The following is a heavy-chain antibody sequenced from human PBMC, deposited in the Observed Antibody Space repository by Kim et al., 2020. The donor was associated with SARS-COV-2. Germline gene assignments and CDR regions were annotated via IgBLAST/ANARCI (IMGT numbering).Heavy chain of an antibody. Sequence: SETLSLTCAVYGGSFSGYYWSWIRQPPGKGLEWIGEINHSGSTNYNPSLKSRVTISVDTSKNQFSLKLSSVTAADTAVYYCARGRYYDFWSGYYTGPHYYGMDVWGQGTTVTVSS. CDR2: INHSGST. CDR1: GGSFSGYY. V-gene: IGHV4-34*01. CDR3: ARGRYYDFWSGYYTGPHYYGMDV. J-gene: IGHJ6*02. D-gene: IGHD3-3*01.